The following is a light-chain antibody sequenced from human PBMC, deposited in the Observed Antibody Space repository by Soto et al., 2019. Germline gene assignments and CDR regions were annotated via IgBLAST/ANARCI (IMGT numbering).Light chain of an antibody. CDR1: SSDVGGYNY. J-gene: IGLJ1*01. V-gene: IGLV2-14*01. CDR3: SSYTSSSTLV. Sequence: QSALTQPASLSGSPGQSITISCTGTSSDVGGYNYVSWYQQHPGKAPKLMIYEVSNRPSGVSNRFSGSKSGNTASLTISGLKAEDEADSYCSSYTSSSTLVFGTGTKVTVL. CDR2: EVS.